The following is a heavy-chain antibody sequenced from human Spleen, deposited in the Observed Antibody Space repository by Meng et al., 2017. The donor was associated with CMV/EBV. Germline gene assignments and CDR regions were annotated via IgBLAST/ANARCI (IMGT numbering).Heavy chain of an antibody. V-gene: IGHV3-49*04. CDR1: GFTFGDYA. CDR2: IRSEAYGGTT. D-gene: IGHD3-16*01. J-gene: IGHJ4*02. Sequence: GESLKISCTASGFTFGDYAVSWVRQAPGKGLEWVGFIRSEAYGGTTEYAASVKGRFTISRDDSKSIAYLQMNSQKTEDTAVYYWTREGKGGGLDYWGQGTLVTVSS. CDR3: TREGKGGGLDY.